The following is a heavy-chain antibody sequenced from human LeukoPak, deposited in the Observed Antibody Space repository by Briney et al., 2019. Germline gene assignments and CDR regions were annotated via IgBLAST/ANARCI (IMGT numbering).Heavy chain of an antibody. Sequence: SQTLSLTCTVSGGSINIGKYYWAWVRQPAGKGPEWIGRIDTSGATSYNPSLKSRVTISVDTFKIEFYLNLRSVTAADTAVYYCARGGSGLWFDPWGQGTLVTVSS. J-gene: IGHJ5*02. CDR1: GGSINIGKYY. V-gene: IGHV4-61*02. D-gene: IGHD1-26*01. CDR3: ARGGSGLWFDP. CDR2: IDTSGAT.